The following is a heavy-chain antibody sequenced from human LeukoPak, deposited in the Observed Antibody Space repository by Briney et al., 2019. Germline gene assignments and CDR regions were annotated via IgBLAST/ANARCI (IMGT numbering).Heavy chain of an antibody. D-gene: IGHD1-7*01. CDR3: AKVDWSYRNFDY. CDR1: GFTFSSYA. Sequence: GGSLRLSCAASGFTFSSYAMSWVRQAPGKGLEWVSAISGSGGSTYYAGSVKGRFTISRDNSKNTLYLQMNSLRAEDTAVYYCAKVDWSYRNFDYWGQGTLVTVSS. J-gene: IGHJ4*02. CDR2: ISGSGGST. V-gene: IGHV3-23*01.